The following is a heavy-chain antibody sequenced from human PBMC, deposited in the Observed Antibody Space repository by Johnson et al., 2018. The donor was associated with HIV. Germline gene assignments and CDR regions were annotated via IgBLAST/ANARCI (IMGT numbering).Heavy chain of an antibody. CDR3: ARDFNSGSPDGAFDI. CDR1: GFTFSNYG. J-gene: IGHJ3*02. Sequence: QVQLVESGGGVVQPGGSLRLSCAASGFTFSNYGMHWVRQAPGKGLEWVAFIRHDGSNKYYADSVKGRFTISRDSSKNTLYLQMNSLRAEDTAVYYCARDFNSGSPDGAFDIWGQGTMVTVSS. V-gene: IGHV3-30*02. D-gene: IGHD4-23*01. CDR2: IRHDGSNK.